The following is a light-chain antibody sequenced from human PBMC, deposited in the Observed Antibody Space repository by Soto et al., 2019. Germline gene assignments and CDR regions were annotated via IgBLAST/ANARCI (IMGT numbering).Light chain of an antibody. Sequence: AYNYVSWYQQHPDKAPKLMIYDVSSRPSGVSSRFSGSKSGNTASLTISGLQAEDEADYYCASYTSSTTXXXVFG. CDR3: ASYTSSTTXXXV. CDR2: DVS. J-gene: IGLJ1*01. CDR1: AYNY. V-gene: IGLV2-14*03.